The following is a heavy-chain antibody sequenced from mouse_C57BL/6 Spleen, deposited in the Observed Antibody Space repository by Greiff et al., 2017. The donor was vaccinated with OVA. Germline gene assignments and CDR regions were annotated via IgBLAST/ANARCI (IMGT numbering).Heavy chain of an antibody. CDR1: GYSFTSYY. V-gene: IGHV1-66*01. CDR3: AGRDSSWFAD. Sequence: QVQLQQSGPELVKPGASVKISCKASGYSFTSYYIHWVKQRPGQGLEWIGWIYPGSGNTKYNEKFKGKATLTADTSSSTAYMQLSSLTSEDSAVYYCAGRDSSWFADWGQGTLVTVSA. J-gene: IGHJ3*01. CDR2: IYPGSGNT. D-gene: IGHD2-4*01.